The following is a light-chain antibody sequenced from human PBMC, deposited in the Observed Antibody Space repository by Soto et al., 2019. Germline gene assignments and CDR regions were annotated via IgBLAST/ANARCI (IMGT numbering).Light chain of an antibody. CDR2: WAS. CDR1: KPGIDTSNNDDY. J-gene: IGKJ1*01. Sequence: DIVVIEYPASPVAFLPEEAATLSYTTKPGIDTSNNDDYLTWYQHKPGQPPKLLICWASSRESGVPARFSGSGSGTDFTLTISSLQAEDVAVYYCQQYYNTPTFGQGTKVDNK. V-gene: IGKV4-1*01. CDR3: QQYYNTPT.